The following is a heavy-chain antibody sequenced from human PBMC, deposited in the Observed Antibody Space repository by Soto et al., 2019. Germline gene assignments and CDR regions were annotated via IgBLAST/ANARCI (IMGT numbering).Heavy chain of an antibody. CDR1: GFSISRHG. V-gene: IGHV3-33*01. CDR3: ARDLAHWSICFED. D-gene: IGHD2-8*02. J-gene: IGHJ4*02. Sequence: QVQLVESGGGVVQPGRSLRVSCEASGFSISRHGMHWVRQAPGKGLEWVAGMDYDETNKYYADSVKGRFTISRDTTKNTAYLLMNGLRVDDTAVYFCARDLAHWSICFEDRGQGTLVSVSS. CDR2: MDYDETNK.